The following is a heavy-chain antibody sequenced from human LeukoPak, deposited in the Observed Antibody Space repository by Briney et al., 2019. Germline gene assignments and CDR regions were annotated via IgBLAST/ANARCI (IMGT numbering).Heavy chain of an antibody. CDR1: GVSISSGGYY. CDR3: ARNPVTTNWYFDL. CDR2: IYHSGST. Sequence: SETLSLTCTVSGVSISSGGYYWSWIRQPPGKGLEWIGYIYHSGSTYYNPSLKSRVTISVDRSKNQFSLKLSSVTAADTAVYYCARNPVTTNWYFDLWGRGTLVTVSS. D-gene: IGHD4-17*01. J-gene: IGHJ2*01. V-gene: IGHV4-30-2*01.